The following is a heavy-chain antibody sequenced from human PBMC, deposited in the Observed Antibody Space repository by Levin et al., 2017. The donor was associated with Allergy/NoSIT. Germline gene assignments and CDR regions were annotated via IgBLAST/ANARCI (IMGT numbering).Heavy chain of an antibody. CDR2: ISYDGSNK. D-gene: IGHD3-10*01. V-gene: IGHV3-30*18. CDR3: AKDEHMVRGVLDY. Sequence: PGGSLRLSCAASGFTFSSYGMHWVRQAPGKGLEWVAVISYDGSNKYYADSVKGRFTISRDNSKNTLYLQMNSLRAEDTAVYYCAKDEHMVRGVLDYWGQGTLVTVSS. J-gene: IGHJ4*02. CDR1: GFTFSSYG.